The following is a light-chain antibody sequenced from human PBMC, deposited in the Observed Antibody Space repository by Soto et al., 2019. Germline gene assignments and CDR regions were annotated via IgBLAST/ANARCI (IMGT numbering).Light chain of an antibody. Sequence: DIQMTQSPSTLSGSVGDRVTITCRASQTISSWLAWYQQKPGKAPKLLIYKVSTLKSGVPSRFSGSGSGTEFTLTISSLQPDDFATYYCQHYNSYSGAFGQGTKVELK. CDR1: QTISSW. J-gene: IGKJ1*01. V-gene: IGKV1-5*03. CDR2: KVS. CDR3: QHYNSYSGA.